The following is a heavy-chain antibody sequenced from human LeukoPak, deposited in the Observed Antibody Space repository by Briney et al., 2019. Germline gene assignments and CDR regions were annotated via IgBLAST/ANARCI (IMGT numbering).Heavy chain of an antibody. Sequence: GASAKVSCKASGYTFTSYYMHWVRQAPGQGLEWMGIINPSGGSTSYAQKFQGRVTMTRDTSTSTVYMELSSLRSEDTAVYYCARDYVDTAILDYWDQGTLVTVSS. D-gene: IGHD5-18*01. CDR1: GYTFTSYY. CDR2: INPSGGST. V-gene: IGHV1-46*01. CDR3: ARDYVDTAILDY. J-gene: IGHJ4*02.